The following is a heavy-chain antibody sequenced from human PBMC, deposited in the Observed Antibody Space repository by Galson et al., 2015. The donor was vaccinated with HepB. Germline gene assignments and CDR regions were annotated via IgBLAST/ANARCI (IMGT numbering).Heavy chain of an antibody. CDR2: MYSGGKT. CDR3: TRFSGGGYYSFHYYMDV. V-gene: IGHV3-53*01. J-gene: IGHJ6*03. CDR1: GFTISSNY. D-gene: IGHD2-15*01. Sequence: SLRLSCAASGFTISSNYMNWVRQAPGKGLEWISLMYSGGKTYYADFVKGRFTVARDSSRDTLYLEMNNVRADDTAVYYCTRFSGGGYYSFHYYMDVWGKGTTVTVSS.